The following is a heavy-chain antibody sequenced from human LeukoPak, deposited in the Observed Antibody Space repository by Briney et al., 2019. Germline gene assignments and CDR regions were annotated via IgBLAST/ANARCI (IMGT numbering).Heavy chain of an antibody. Sequence: SQTLSLTCAISGDSVSSNSAAWHWIRQSPSRGLEWLGRTYYRSKWYNDYAVSVKSRIIINPDTSKNQFSLQLNSVTPEDTAVYYCARDEDGYNYGFDPWGQGTLVTVSS. D-gene: IGHD5-24*01. CDR3: ARDEDGYNYGFDP. J-gene: IGHJ5*02. V-gene: IGHV6-1*01. CDR2: TYYRSKWYN. CDR1: GDSVSSNSAA.